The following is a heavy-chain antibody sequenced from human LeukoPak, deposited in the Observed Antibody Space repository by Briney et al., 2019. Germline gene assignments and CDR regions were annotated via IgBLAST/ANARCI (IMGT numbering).Heavy chain of an antibody. CDR3: AKNQGQWLVPVDY. D-gene: IGHD6-19*01. Sequence: GGSLRLSCAASGXTFSNYAMSWVPHSPGGGLERVSSMSRRGGSTYYADSGKGQLTISRDNYKNTRYLQMNNLRAEDTALYYCAKNQGQWLVPVDYWGQGTLVTVSS. CDR2: MSRRGGST. CDR1: GXTFSNYA. V-gene: IGHV3-23*01. J-gene: IGHJ4*02.